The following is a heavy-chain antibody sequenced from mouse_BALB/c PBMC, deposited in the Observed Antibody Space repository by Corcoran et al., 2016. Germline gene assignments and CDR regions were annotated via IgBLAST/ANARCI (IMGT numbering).Heavy chain of an antibody. CDR1: GYTFTNYG. V-gene: IGHV9-1*02. CDR2: INTYTGEP. CDR3: ASRGYDVDY. Sequence: QIQLVQSGPELKKPGETVKISCKASGYTFTNYGMNWVKQAPGKGLKWMGWINTYTGEPTYADDFKGRFAFSLETSASTAYLQINNLKNEDMATYFCASRGYDVDYWGQGTTLTVSS. J-gene: IGHJ2*01. D-gene: IGHD2-14*01.